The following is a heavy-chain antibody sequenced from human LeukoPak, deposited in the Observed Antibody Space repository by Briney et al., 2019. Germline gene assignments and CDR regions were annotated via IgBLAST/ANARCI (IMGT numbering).Heavy chain of an antibody. CDR1: GFTVSSDF. CDR2: IHRGGTT. CDR3: ASDRGEK. Sequence: GGSLRLSCAVSGFTVSSDFMGWVRQAPGKGLDWVSLIHRGGTTFYANSVKGRFTISRDNSQTTLYLQMNSLRVEDTALYYCASDRGEKWGQGTLVTVSS. D-gene: IGHD3-10*01. J-gene: IGHJ4*02. V-gene: IGHV3-53*01.